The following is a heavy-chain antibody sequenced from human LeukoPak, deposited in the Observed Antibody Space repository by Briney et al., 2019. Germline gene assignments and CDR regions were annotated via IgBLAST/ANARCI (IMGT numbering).Heavy chain of an antibody. V-gene: IGHV3-21*01. CDR2: ISSSSSYI. Sequence: GGSLRLSCAASGFTFSSYSMNWVRQAPGKGLEWVSSISSSSSYIYYADSVKGRFTISRDNAKNSLYLQMNSLRAEDTAVYYCARVEHCDFWSGYYGYWGQGTLVTVSS. CDR3: ARVEHCDFWSGYYGY. J-gene: IGHJ4*02. D-gene: IGHD3-3*01. CDR1: GFTFSSYS.